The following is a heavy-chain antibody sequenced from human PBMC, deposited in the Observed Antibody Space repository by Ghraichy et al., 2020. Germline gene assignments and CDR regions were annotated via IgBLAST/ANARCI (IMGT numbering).Heavy chain of an antibody. CDR3: ARCCSRTDYDYDSSGFYPAGDY. CDR1: GYTFSNYG. D-gene: IGHD3-22*01. J-gene: IGHJ4*02. Sequence: ASVKVSCKASGYTFSNYGISWVRQAPGQGLEWMGWVSGYNGNANYAQKVQGRVTMTTDTSTSTAYMELRSLRSDDTAVYFCARCCSRTDYDYDSSGFYPAGDYWGQGTLVTVSA. CDR2: VSGYNGNA. V-gene: IGHV1-18*04.